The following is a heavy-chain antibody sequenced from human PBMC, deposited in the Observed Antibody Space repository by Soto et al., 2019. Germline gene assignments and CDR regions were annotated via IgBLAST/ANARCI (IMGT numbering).Heavy chain of an antibody. V-gene: IGHV4-31*03. CDR2: IYYSGST. CDR1: GGSISSGGYY. Sequence: LSLTCTVSGGSISSGGYYWSWIRQHPGKGLEWIGYIYYSGSTYYNPSLKSRVTISVDTSKNQFSLKLSSVTAADTAVYYCVSTSSSTFDYWGQGTLVTVSS. CDR3: VSTSSSTFDY. D-gene: IGHD2-2*01. J-gene: IGHJ4*02.